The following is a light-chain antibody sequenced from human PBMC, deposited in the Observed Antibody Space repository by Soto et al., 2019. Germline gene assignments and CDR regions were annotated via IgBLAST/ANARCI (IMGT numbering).Light chain of an antibody. Sequence: EIVLTQSPATLSLSPGGRATLSCRASQSVSSLLAWYQQKPGQAPRLLIYDASNRAPGIPARFSGSGSGTDFTLTISSLESEDFAVYYCQQCGGWPLTFGGGTKVEI. V-gene: IGKV3-11*01. J-gene: IGKJ4*01. CDR3: QQCGGWPLT. CDR2: DAS. CDR1: QSVSSL.